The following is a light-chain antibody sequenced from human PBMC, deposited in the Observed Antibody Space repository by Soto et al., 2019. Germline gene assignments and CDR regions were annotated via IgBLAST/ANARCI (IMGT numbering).Light chain of an antibody. CDR3: SSYTSSNTYV. V-gene: IGLV2-18*02. CDR2: EVS. Sequence: QSVLTQPHSVSGSPGQSVTISCTGTSSDVGSYSRVSWYQQPPGTAPKLMIYEVSNRPSGVPDRFSGSKSGNTASLTISGLQPEDEADYYCSSYTSSNTYVFGTGTKVTVL. CDR1: SSDVGSYSR. J-gene: IGLJ1*01.